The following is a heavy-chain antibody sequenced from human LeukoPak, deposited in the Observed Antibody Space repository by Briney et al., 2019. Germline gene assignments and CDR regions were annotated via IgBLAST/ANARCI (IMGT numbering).Heavy chain of an antibody. J-gene: IGHJ4*02. Sequence: PGGSLRLSCAASGFTFSSYSMNWVRQAPGKGLEWVSSISSSSSYIYYADSVKGRFTISRDNAKNSLYLQMNSLRAEDTAVYYFFLQSEDVIRDFDWLLPFDYWGQGTLVTVSS. CDR2: ISSSSSYI. CDR1: GFTFSSYS. D-gene: IGHD3-9*01. V-gene: IGHV3-21*01. CDR3: FLQSEDVIRDFDWLLPFDY.